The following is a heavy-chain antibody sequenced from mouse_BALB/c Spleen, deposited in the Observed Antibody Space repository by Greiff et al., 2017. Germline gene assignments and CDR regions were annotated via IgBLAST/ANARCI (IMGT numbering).Heavy chain of an antibody. Sequence: EVKLVESGGGLVKPGGSLKLSCAASGFTFSSYAMSWVRQTPEKRLEWVATISSGGSYTYYPDSVKGRFTISRDNAKNTLYLQMSSLRSEDTAMYYCARDYGSPYYAMDYWGQGTSVTVSS. CDR3: ARDYGSPYYAMDY. J-gene: IGHJ4*01. D-gene: IGHD1-1*01. V-gene: IGHV5-9-3*01. CDR2: ISSGGSYT. CDR1: GFTFSSYA.